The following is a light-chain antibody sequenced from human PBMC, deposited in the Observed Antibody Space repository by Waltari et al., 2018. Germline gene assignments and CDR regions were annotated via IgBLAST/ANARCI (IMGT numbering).Light chain of an antibody. V-gene: IGLV2-23*02. CDR1: SSDVGSYNL. Sequence: QSALTQPASVSGSPGQSITISCTGTSSDVGSYNLVSWYQQHPGKAPKLMIYEVSKRPSGVSKRFSGSKSGNPASLTISGLQAEDEADYYCCSYAGSSTVFGGGTKLTVL. CDR3: CSYAGSSTV. CDR2: EVS. J-gene: IGLJ2*01.